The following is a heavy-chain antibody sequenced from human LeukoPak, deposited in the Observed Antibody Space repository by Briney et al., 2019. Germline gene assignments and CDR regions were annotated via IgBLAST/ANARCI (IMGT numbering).Heavy chain of an antibody. CDR2: IDLEGSQR. CDR1: GFTFSSYW. Sequence: GGSLRLSCVASGFTFSSYWMSWVRQAPGKGLEWVANIDLEGSQRFYVDSLKGRFTISRDNANNLVYLQMNSLRAEDTAVYYCARDVDYANPRHDYWGQGTLVTVSS. V-gene: IGHV3-7*01. J-gene: IGHJ4*02. D-gene: IGHD4/OR15-4a*01. CDR3: ARDVDYANPRHDY.